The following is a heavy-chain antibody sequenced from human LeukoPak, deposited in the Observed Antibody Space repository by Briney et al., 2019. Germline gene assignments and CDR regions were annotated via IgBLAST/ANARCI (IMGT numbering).Heavy chain of an antibody. CDR1: GFTFSNYA. D-gene: IGHD6-6*01. CDR2: ISGSSTYI. J-gene: IGHJ4*02. CDR3: ARGGVYSSSLLGY. V-gene: IGHV3-21*01. Sequence: GGSLRLSCAASGFTFSNYAMNWVRQAPGKGLEWVSSISGSSTYIYYADSVKGRFTISRDNAKNSLYLQMNSLRAEDTAVYYCARGGVYSSSLLGYWGQGTLVTVSS.